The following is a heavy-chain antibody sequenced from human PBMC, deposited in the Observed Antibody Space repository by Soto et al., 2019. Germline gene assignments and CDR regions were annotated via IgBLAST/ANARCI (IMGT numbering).Heavy chain of an antibody. D-gene: IGHD1-7*01. CDR1: GFNFDNYG. CDR3: AKDRVGGTFYTPLAF. CDR2: ITYDGSFQ. J-gene: IGHJ4*02. V-gene: IGHV3-30*18. Sequence: GWSLRLSCQASGFNFDNYGMHWVRQAPGKGLERVAVITYDGSFQYYADSVKGRFTISRDNSKNTLSLHLNTLKPEDTAVYHCAKDRVGGTFYTPLAFWGKGTLVTVS.